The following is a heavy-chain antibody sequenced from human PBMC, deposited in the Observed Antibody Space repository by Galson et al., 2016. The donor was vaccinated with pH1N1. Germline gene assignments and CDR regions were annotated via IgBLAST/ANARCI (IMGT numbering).Heavy chain of an antibody. Sequence: SLRLSCAASGFIFSNYWMSWVRQAPGKGLDWVARINQDGSRKYYVDSMKGRCTISRDNAENSLSLQMNSLRVEDTALYYCATEDYYTSLYWGQGTLVTVSS. CDR3: ATEDYYTSLY. CDR1: GFIFSNYW. J-gene: IGHJ4*02. D-gene: IGHD1-26*01. V-gene: IGHV3-7*01. CDR2: INQDGSRK.